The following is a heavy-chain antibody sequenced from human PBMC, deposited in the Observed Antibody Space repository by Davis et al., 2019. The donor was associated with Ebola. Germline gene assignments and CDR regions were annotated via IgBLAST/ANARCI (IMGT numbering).Heavy chain of an antibody. Sequence: PGGSLRLSCAASGFTFSSYSMNWVRQAPGKGLEWVSSISSSSSYIYYADSVKGRFTISRDNAKNSLYLQMNSLRAEDTAVYYCAGVRGGYCSSTSCYGGDYWGQGTLVTVSS. CDR1: GFTFSSYS. CDR2: ISSSSSYI. CDR3: AGVRGGYCSSTSCYGGDY. V-gene: IGHV3-21*01. D-gene: IGHD2-2*01. J-gene: IGHJ4*02.